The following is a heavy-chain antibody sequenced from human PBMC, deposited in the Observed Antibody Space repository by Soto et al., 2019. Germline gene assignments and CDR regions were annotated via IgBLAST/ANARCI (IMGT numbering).Heavy chain of an antibody. Sequence: QVQLVQSGAEVKKPGASVKVSCKASGYTFTSYGISWVRQAPGQGLEWMGWISAYNGNTNYAQKLQGRVTMTTDTSTSTAYMERRSLRSDNTAVYYCARVVQQLVLVGWFDPWGQGTLVTVSS. CDR2: ISAYNGNT. CDR3: ARVVQQLVLVGWFDP. D-gene: IGHD6-13*01. J-gene: IGHJ5*02. CDR1: GYTFTSYG. V-gene: IGHV1-18*01.